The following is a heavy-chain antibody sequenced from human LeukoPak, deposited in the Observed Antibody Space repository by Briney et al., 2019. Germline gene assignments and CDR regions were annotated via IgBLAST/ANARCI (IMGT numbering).Heavy chain of an antibody. J-gene: IGHJ4*02. CDR2: IYYSGST. CDR1: GFTFSSYA. V-gene: IGHV4-59*01. D-gene: IGHD3-10*01. CDR3: ARGGVWFGEFLYYFDY. Sequence: GSLRLSCAASGFTFSSYAMSWVRQAPGKGLEWIGYIYYSGSTNYNPSLKSRVTISVDTSKNQFSLKLSSVTAADTAVYYCARGGVWFGEFLYYFDYWGQGTLVTVSS.